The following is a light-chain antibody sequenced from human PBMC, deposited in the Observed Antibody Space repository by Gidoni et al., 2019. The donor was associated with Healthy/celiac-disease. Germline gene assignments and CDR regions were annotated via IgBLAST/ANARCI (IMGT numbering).Light chain of an antibody. Sequence: DIQMTQSPYTLSASVGDRVPITSRARQSISSWLAWYQQKPGKAAKHLIWKASSLERWVPSRFSGSGAGTEFTLTVSSRQTVECATYYCKQYNSYPWTFXQXTKVEIK. V-gene: IGKV1-5*03. CDR1: QSISSW. CDR2: KAS. CDR3: KQYNSYPWT. J-gene: IGKJ1*01.